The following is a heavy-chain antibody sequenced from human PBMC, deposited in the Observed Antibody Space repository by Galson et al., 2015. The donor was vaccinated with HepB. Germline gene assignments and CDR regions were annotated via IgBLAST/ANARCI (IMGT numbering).Heavy chain of an antibody. CDR2: IIPIFGTA. Sequence: SVKVSCKASGGTFSSYAISWVRQAPGQGLEWMGGIIPIFGTANYAQKFQGRVTITADESTSTAYMELSSLRSEDTAVYYCAGGGFGEFLFDYWGQGTLVTVSS. CDR1: GGTFSSYA. D-gene: IGHD3-10*01. CDR3: AGGGFGEFLFDY. V-gene: IGHV1-69*13. J-gene: IGHJ4*02.